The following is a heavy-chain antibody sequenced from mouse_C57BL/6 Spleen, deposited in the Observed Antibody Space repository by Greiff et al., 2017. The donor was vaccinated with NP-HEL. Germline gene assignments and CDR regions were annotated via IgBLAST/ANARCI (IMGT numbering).Heavy chain of an antibody. V-gene: IGHV1-50*01. D-gene: IGHD3-2*02. Sequence: VQLQQSGAELVKPGASVKLSCKASGYTFTSYWMQWVKQRPGQGLEWIGEIDPYDSYTNYNQKFKGKATLTVDTSSSTAYMQRRSLTSEDSAVYYCARHSSGYAPMDYWGQGTSVTVSS. CDR3: ARHSSGYAPMDY. J-gene: IGHJ4*01. CDR2: IDPYDSYT. CDR1: GYTFTSYW.